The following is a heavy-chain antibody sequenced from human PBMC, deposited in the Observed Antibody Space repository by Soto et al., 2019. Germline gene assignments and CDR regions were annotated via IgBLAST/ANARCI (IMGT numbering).Heavy chain of an antibody. CDR3: AREEYSSSWYYGHDDY. J-gene: IGHJ4*02. CDR2: IIPILGIA. CDR1: GGTFSSYT. D-gene: IGHD6-13*01. Sequence: GASVKVSCKASGGTFSSYTISWVRQAPGQGLEWMRRIIPILGIANYAQKFQGRVTITADKSTSTAYMELSSLRSEDTAVYYCAREEYSSSWYYGHDDYWGQGTLVTVSS. V-gene: IGHV1-69*04.